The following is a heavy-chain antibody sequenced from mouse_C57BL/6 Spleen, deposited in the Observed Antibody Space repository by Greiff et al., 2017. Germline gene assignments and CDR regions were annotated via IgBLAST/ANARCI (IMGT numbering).Heavy chain of an antibody. D-gene: IGHD1-1*01. J-gene: IGHJ2*01. V-gene: IGHV1-52*01. CDR2: IDPSDSET. CDR1: GYTFTSYW. CDR3: ATTTVVATRYFDY. Sequence: VQLQQPGAELVRPGSSVKLSCKASGYTFTSYWMHWVKQRPIQGLEWIGNIDPSDSETHYNQKFKDKATLTVDKSSSTAYMQLSSLTSEDSAVYYCATTTVVATRYFDYWGQGTTLTVSS.